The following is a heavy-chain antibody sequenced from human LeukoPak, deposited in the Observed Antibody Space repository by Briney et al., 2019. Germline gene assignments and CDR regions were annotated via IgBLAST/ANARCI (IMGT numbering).Heavy chain of an antibody. CDR1: GFTFSDYY. D-gene: IGHD5-24*01. CDR2: ISSSSSSI. J-gene: IGHJ4*02. V-gene: IGHV3-11*01. CDR3: AAVDDRYRDGYNLYYFDY. Sequence: GGSLRLSCAASGFTFSDYYMSWIRQAPGKGLEWLSYISSSSSSIYYADSVKGRFTISRDNAKNSLYLQMNSLRAEDTAVYYCAAVDDRYRDGYNLYYFDYWGQGTLVTVSS.